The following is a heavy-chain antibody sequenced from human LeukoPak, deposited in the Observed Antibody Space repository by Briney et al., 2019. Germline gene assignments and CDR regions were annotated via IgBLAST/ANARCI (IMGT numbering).Heavy chain of an antibody. J-gene: IGHJ6*02. D-gene: IGHD3-3*01. Sequence: VASVKVSCTASGYTFTGYYMHWVRQAPGQGLEWMGWINPNSGGTNYAQKFQGRVTMTRDTSISTAYMELSRLRSDDTAVYYCARVGYYDFWSGSYYYYYGMDVWGQGTTVTVSS. CDR1: GYTFTGYY. V-gene: IGHV1-2*02. CDR3: ARVGYYDFWSGSYYYYYGMDV. CDR2: INPNSGGT.